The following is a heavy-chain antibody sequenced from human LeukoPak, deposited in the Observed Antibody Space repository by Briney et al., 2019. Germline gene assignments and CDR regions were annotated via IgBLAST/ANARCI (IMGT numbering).Heavy chain of an antibody. CDR2: INHSGST. CDR3: ARGSGSYSY. V-gene: IGHV4-34*01. Sequence: SETLSLTCAVYGGSFSGYYWSWIRQPPGKGLEWIGEINHSGSTNYNPSLKSRVTISVDTFKNQFSLKLSSVTAADTAVYYCARGSGSYSYWGQGTLVTVSS. J-gene: IGHJ4*02. D-gene: IGHD1-26*01. CDR1: GGSFSGYY.